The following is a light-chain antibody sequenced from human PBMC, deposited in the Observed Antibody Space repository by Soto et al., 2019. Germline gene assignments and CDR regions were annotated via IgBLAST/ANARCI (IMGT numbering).Light chain of an antibody. CDR1: SSDIGGYNY. CDR2: EVS. J-gene: IGLJ3*02. CDR3: SSYTASSTPV. Sequence: QSALTQPASVSGSPGQSITISCTGTSSDIGGYNYFSWYQHHPGKAPKLMIFEVSNRPSGVSSRFSGSKSGNTASLTISGLQAEDEGEYYCSSYTASSTPVFGGGTKLTVL. V-gene: IGLV2-14*01.